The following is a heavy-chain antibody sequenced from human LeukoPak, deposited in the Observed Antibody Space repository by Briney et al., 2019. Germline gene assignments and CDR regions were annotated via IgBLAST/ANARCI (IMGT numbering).Heavy chain of an antibody. V-gene: IGHV3-7*01. J-gene: IGHJ3*02. D-gene: IGHD3-16*01. Sequence: GGSLRLSCTASGFTFSTYWMSWVRQAQGKGLEWVANIKQDGSEIYCVDSVKGRFTISRDNAKNSLYLQMNNLRAEDTAVYYCASLIWGGGFDIWGQGTMVTVSS. CDR3: ASLIWGGGFDI. CDR1: GFTFSTYW. CDR2: IKQDGSEI.